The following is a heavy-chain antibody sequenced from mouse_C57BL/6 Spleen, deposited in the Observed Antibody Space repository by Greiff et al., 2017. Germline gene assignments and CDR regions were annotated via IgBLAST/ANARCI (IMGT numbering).Heavy chain of an antibody. J-gene: IGHJ3*01. Sequence: QVQLQQPGAELVRPGSSVKLSCKASGYTFTSYWMDWVKQRPGQGLEWIGNIYPSDSETHYNQKFKDKATLTVDKSSSTAYMQLSSLTSEDSAVYYCARRAQATPFAYWGQGTLGTVSA. CDR3: ARRAQATPFAY. CDR1: GYTFTSYW. D-gene: IGHD3-2*02. V-gene: IGHV1-61*01. CDR2: IYPSDSET.